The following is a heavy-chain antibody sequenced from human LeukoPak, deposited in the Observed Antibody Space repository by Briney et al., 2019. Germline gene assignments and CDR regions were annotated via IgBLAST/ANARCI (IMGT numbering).Heavy chain of an antibody. J-gene: IGHJ6*02. CDR1: GFTFDDYA. Sequence: GRSLRLSCAASGFTFDDYAMHWVRQAPGKGLEWVSGISWNSGSIGYADSVKGRFTIPRDSSKNTLYLQMNSLRAEDTAVYYCARGNMVRGVISMYYGMDVWGQGTTVTVSS. CDR2: ISWNSGSI. V-gene: IGHV3-9*01. D-gene: IGHD3-10*01. CDR3: ARGNMVRGVISMYYGMDV.